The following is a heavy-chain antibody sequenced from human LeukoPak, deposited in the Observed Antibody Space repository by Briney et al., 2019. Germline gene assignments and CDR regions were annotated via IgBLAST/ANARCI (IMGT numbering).Heavy chain of an antibody. CDR3: ARGSNYYDSSGYDPHFDY. V-gene: IGHV4-34*01. Sequence: SETLSLTCAVYGGSFSGHYWSRIRQPPGKGLEWIGEINHSGSTNDNPSLKSRVTISVDTSKNQFSLKLSSVTAADTAVYYCARGSNYYDSSGYDPHFDYWGQGTLVTVSS. D-gene: IGHD3-22*01. CDR1: GGSFSGHY. CDR2: INHSGST. J-gene: IGHJ4*02.